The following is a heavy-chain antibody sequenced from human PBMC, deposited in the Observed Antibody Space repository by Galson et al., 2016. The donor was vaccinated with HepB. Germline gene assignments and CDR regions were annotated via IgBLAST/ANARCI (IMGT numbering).Heavy chain of an antibody. V-gene: IGHV3-33*01. CDR3: ARSDTAMVADLDS. J-gene: IGHJ4*02. Sequence: SLRLSCAASGFTFSRYGMHWVRQAPGKGLEWVAVIWKDGTQKYYGESVKGRFTISRDNSNNTLYLQMSSLRGEDTAVYYCARSDTAMVADLDSWGQGTQVIVSS. D-gene: IGHD5-18*01. CDR1: GFTFSRYG. CDR2: IWKDGTQK.